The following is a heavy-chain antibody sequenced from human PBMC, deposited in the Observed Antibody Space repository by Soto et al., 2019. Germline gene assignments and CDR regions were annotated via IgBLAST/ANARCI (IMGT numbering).Heavy chain of an antibody. CDR1: GGSISSGDYY. D-gene: IGHD4-4*01. CDR2: IYHSGST. V-gene: IGHV4-30-4*01. CDR3: ARADDYINPFDY. Sequence: QVPLQESGPGLVKPSQTLSLTCTVSGGSISSGDYYWSWIRQPPGRGLEWIGYIYHSGSTYYNPSLKSRVSISVDTARNQFSLTVSSVTAADTAVYYCARADDYINPFDYWGQGTLVTVSS. J-gene: IGHJ4*02.